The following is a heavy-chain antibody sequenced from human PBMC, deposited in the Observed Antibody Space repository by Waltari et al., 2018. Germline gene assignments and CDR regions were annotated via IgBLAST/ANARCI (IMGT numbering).Heavy chain of an antibody. V-gene: IGHV3-21*01. CDR2: SRCDSNYI. CDR1: KFSISTYN. D-gene: IGHD7-27*01. J-gene: IGHJ4*02. Sequence: EVQLVESGGGLVKPGGSLRPSCVASKFSISTYNRNWVRQAPGKGLEWVASSRCDSNYIHYADSVKGRFTISRDNAKNSLYLQMNSLRAEDTAVYYCATGGWGFYFDYWGQGTLVTVSS. CDR3: ATGGWGFYFDY.